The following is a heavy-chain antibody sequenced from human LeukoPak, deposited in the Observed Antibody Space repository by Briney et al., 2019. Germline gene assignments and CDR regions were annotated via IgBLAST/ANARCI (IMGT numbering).Heavy chain of an antibody. CDR1: GGTFSSYA. V-gene: IGHV1-69*04. CDR2: IIPILGIA. D-gene: IGHD3-22*01. CDR3: ARGLIHSSGYYDY. Sequence: LVKVSCKASGGTFSSYAISWVRQAPGQGLEWMGRIIPILGIANYAQKFQGRVTITADKSTSTAYMELSSLRSEDTAVYYCARGLIHSSGYYDYWGQGTLVTVSS. J-gene: IGHJ4*02.